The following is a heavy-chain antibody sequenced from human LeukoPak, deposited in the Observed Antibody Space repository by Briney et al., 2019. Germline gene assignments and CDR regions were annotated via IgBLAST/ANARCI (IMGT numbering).Heavy chain of an antibody. Sequence: GSSVKVSCKASGGTFSSYAISWVRQAPGQGLEWMGRIIPIFGTANYAQKFQGRVTTTTDESTSTAYMELSSLRSEDTAVYYCARDYSSSWYWFDPWGQGTLVTVSS. V-gene: IGHV1-69*05. CDR3: ARDYSSSWYWFDP. CDR1: GGTFSSYA. J-gene: IGHJ5*02. CDR2: IIPIFGTA. D-gene: IGHD6-13*01.